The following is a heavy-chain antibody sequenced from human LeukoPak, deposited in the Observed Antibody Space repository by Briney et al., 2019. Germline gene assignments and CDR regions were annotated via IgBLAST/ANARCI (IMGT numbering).Heavy chain of an antibody. CDR3: AREDCGGDCCPFDH. Sequence: GGSLRLSCAASGFTFSSYMNWVRQAPGKGLEWVSSITSGSSYIYYADSVKGRFTISRDNAKSSLLLQMNSLRAEDTAVYYCAREDCGGDCCPFDHWGQGTLVTVSS. V-gene: IGHV3-21*01. J-gene: IGHJ4*02. D-gene: IGHD2-21*02. CDR1: GFTFSSY. CDR2: ITSGSSYI.